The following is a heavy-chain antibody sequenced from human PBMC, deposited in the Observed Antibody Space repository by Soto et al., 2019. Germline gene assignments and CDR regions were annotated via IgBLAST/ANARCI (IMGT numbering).Heavy chain of an antibody. V-gene: IGHV1-69*13. D-gene: IGHD2-21*02. Sequence: SVKVSCKASGGTFSSYAISWVRQAPGQGLEWMGGIIPIFGIANYAQKFQGRVTITADESTSTAYMELSSLRSEDTAVYYCARDAGGNSALDYWGQGTLVTVSS. CDR1: GGTFSSYA. J-gene: IGHJ4*02. CDR3: ARDAGGNSALDY. CDR2: IIPIFGIA.